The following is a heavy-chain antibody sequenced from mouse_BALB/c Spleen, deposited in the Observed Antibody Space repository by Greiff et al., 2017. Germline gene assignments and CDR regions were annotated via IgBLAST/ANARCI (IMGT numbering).Heavy chain of an antibody. J-gene: IGHJ4*01. CDR2: SRNKANDYTT. D-gene: IGHD1-1*01. V-gene: IGHV7-1*02. Sequence: EVQVVESGRGLVKPGGSLRLSCATSGFTFSDFYLEWVRQPPGKRLEWIAASRNKANDYTTEYSAFVKGRFIVSRDSSQSVLYLHMNALRAEYTASYSCARDSRCLYDTMDYWGQGTSVTVSS. CDR1: GFTFSDFY. CDR3: ARDSRCLYDTMDY.